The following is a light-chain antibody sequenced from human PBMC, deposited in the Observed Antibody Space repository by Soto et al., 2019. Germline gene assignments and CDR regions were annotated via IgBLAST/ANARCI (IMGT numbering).Light chain of an antibody. CDR2: LAS. CDR3: QQYYSTPYT. Sequence: DIVMTQSPDSLAVSLGERATINCKSSQSVLYSSNNKNYLAWYQQKPGQPPKLLIYLASTRESGVPDRFSGSGSGTDFTLTISILQAEDVAVYYCQQYYSTPYTFGQGTKLEIK. J-gene: IGKJ2*01. V-gene: IGKV4-1*01. CDR1: QSVLYSSNNKNY.